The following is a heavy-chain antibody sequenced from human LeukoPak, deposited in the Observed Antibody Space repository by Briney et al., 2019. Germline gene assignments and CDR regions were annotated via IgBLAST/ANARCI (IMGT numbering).Heavy chain of an antibody. Sequence: SETLSLTCTVSGYSISSGYYWGWIRQPPGKGLEWIGNIYHSGSTYYNPSLKSRVTISVDTSKNQFSLKLSSVTAADTAVYYCAGRLPMTLLDAFDIWGQGTMVTVSS. CDR2: IYHSGST. D-gene: IGHD1-1*01. CDR3: AGRLPMTLLDAFDI. CDR1: GYSISSGYY. J-gene: IGHJ3*02. V-gene: IGHV4-38-2*02.